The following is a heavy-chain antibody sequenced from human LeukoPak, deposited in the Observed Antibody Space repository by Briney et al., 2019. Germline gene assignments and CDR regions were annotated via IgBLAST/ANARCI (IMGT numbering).Heavy chain of an antibody. J-gene: IGHJ4*02. V-gene: IGHV4-34*01. Sequence: SETLSLTCAVYGGSFSGYYWSWIRQPPGKGLEWIGEINHSGSTNYNPSPKSRVTISVDTSKNQFSLKLSSVTAADTAVYYCARGRYDYVWGSYRYYYFDYWGQGTLVTVSS. D-gene: IGHD3-16*02. CDR3: ARGRYDYVWGSYRYYYFDY. CDR1: GGSFSGYY. CDR2: INHSGST.